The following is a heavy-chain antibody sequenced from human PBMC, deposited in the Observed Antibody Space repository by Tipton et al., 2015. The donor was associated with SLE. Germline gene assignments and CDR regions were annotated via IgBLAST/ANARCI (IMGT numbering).Heavy chain of an antibody. V-gene: IGHV4-4*08. CDR2: IYYSGTT. CDR3: VRELDAFEV. Sequence: TLSLTCTVSGGSISGYYWSWIRQPPGKGLEWIGYIYYSGTTNYSPSLSGRVTMSLDTSKNQFSLDLTSVTAADTAVYYCVRELDAFEVWGPGTLVTVSS. CDR1: GGSISGYY. J-gene: IGHJ3*01.